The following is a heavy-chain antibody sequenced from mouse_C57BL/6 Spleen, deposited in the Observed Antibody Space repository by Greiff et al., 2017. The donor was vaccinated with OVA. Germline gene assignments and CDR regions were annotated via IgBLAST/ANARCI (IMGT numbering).Heavy chain of an antibody. Sequence: EVQGVESGGDLVKPGGSLKLSCAASGFTFSSYGMSWVRQTPDKRLEWVATISSGGSYTYYPDSVKGRFTISRDNAKNTLYLQMSSLKSEDTAMYYCAIHMLITTVVATFYDYWGQGTTLTVSS. CDR1: GFTFSSYG. V-gene: IGHV5-6*01. CDR3: AIHMLITTVVATFYDY. D-gene: IGHD1-1*01. CDR2: ISSGGSYT. J-gene: IGHJ2*01.